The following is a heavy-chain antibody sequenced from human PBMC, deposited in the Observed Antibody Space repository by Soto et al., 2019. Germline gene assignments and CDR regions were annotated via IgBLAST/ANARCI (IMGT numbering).Heavy chain of an antibody. Sequence: LREDPNISCKGSGYAFTNYWNGWVRQMPGKGPEWMGIIYPGDSDTKYNPSFQGQVTISADKSITTTYLQWSSLKASDTAIYYCAASFFYDVMYVSGKWT. D-gene: IGHD5-12*01. J-gene: IGHJ6*03. CDR1: GYAFTNYW. V-gene: IGHV5-51*01. CDR2: IYPGDSDT. CDR3: AASFFYDVMYV.